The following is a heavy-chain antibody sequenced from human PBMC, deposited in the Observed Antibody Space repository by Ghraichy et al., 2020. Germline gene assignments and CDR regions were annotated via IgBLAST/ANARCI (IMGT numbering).Heavy chain of an antibody. CDR1: GFTFSSYA. V-gene: IGHV3-23*01. D-gene: IGHD3-22*01. J-gene: IGHJ4*02. Sequence: GESLNISCAASGFTFSSYAMSWVRQAPGKGLEWVSAISGSGGSTYYADSVKGRFTISRDNSKNTLYLQMNSLRAEDTAVYYCAKSGVITMIVVVWGQGTLVTVSS. CDR2: ISGSGGST. CDR3: AKSGVITMIVVV.